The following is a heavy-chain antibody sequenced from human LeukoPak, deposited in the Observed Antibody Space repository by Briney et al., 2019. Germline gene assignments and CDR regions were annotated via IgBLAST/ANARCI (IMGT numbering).Heavy chain of an antibody. V-gene: IGHV3-30-3*01. CDR3: ARWGHFWSGYFPGY. Sequence: GGSLRLSCAASGFTFSSYAMHWVRQAPGKGLEWVAVISYDGSNKYYADSVKGRFTISRDNAKNSLYLQMNSLRAEDTAVYYCARWGHFWSGYFPGYWGQGTLVTVSS. CDR1: GFTFSSYA. J-gene: IGHJ4*02. D-gene: IGHD3-3*02. CDR2: ISYDGSNK.